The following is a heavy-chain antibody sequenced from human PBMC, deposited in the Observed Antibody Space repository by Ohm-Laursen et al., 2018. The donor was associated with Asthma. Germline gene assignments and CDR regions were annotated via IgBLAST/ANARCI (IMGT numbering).Heavy chain of an antibody. Sequence: SLRLSCAASGFTFSTYSMNWVRQAPGKGLEWVASIRTSSSPTYYADSVKGRFTISRDNANNSLFLQMNSLKVEDTAAYYCARGYGMDFWGQGTTVPVSS. CDR1: GFTFSTYS. CDR3: ARGYGMDF. V-gene: IGHV3-21*01. J-gene: IGHJ6*02. CDR2: IRTSSSPT.